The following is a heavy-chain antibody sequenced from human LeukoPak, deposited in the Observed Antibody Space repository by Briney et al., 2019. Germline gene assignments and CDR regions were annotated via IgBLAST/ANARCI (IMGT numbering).Heavy chain of an antibody. J-gene: IGHJ4*02. CDR2: ISAYNGNT. CDR3: AREQRGRYSSGWYRY. V-gene: IGHV1-18*04. CDR1: GYTFTSYG. Sequence: ASVKVSCKASGYTFTSYGISWVRQAPGQGLEWMGCISAYNGNTNYAQKLQGRVTMTTDTSTSTAYMELRSLRSDDTAVYSCAREQRGRYSSGWYRYWGQGTLDTVSS. D-gene: IGHD6-19*01.